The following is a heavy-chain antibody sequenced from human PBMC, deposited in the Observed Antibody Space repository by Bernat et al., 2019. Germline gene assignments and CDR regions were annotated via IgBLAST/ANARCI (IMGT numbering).Heavy chain of an antibody. J-gene: IGHJ4*02. CDR3: ASGVRGIVATIDFDY. Sequence: QVQLVESGGGVVQPGRSLRLSCAASGFTFSSYAMHWVRQAPGKGLEWVAVISYDGSNKYYADSVKGRFTISRDNSKNTLYLQMNSLRAEDTAVYYCASGVRGIVATIDFDYWGQGTLVTVSS. V-gene: IGHV3-30*01. CDR1: GFTFSSYA. CDR2: ISYDGSNK. D-gene: IGHD5-12*01.